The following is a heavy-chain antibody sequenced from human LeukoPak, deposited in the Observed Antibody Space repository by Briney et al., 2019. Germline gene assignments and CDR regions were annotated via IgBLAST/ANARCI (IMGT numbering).Heavy chain of an antibody. D-gene: IGHD3-16*01. CDR2: IYYSGST. V-gene: IGHV4-59*01. CDR3: ARDFYLGGSRAAAGRAFDI. Sequence: SETLSLTCTVSGGSLSSYYWSWIRQPPGKGLEWIGYIYYSGSTNCNPSLKSRVTISVDTSKNQFSLKLSSVNAADTAVYYCARDFYLGGSRAAAGRAFDIWGQGTMVTVSS. J-gene: IGHJ3*02. CDR1: GGSLSSYY.